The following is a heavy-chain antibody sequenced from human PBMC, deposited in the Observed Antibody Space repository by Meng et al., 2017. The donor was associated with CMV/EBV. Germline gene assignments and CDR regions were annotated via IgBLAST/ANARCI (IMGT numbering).Heavy chain of an antibody. CDR3: TSTIGYYYDSSGYYLDY. V-gene: IGHV3-15*01. CDR2: IKSKTDGGTT. J-gene: IGHJ4*02. D-gene: IGHD3-22*01. Sequence: GESLTISCAASGFTFSNAWMSWVRQAPGKGMEWVGRIKSKTDGGTTDYAAPVKGRFTISRDDSKNTLYLQMNSLKTEDTAVYYCTSTIGYYYDSSGYYLDYWGQGTLVTVSS. CDR1: GFTFSNAW.